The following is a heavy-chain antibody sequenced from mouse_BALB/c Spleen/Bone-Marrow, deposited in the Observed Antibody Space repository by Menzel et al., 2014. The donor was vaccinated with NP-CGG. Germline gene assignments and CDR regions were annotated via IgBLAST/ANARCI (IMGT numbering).Heavy chain of an antibody. CDR2: IRNKAYSYTT. Sequence: VRQPPGKALEWLGFIRNKAYSYTTEYSASVKGRFTISRDNSQSILYLQMNTLRAEDSATYYCARDVGNYVRFAYWGQGTLVTVSA. J-gene: IGHJ3*01. CDR3: ARDVGNYVRFAY. D-gene: IGHD2-1*01. V-gene: IGHV7-3*02.